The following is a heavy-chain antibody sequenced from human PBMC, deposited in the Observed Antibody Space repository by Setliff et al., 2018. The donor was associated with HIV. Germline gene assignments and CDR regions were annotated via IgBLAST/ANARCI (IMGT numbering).Heavy chain of an antibody. CDR1: GGTFSSYV. V-gene: IGHV1-69*05. CDR2: IIPMYGVT. J-gene: IGHJ5*02. D-gene: IGHD2-15*01. CDR3: ALPYCSGGNCWSSESLPPAGWFDP. Sequence: RASVMVSCKASGGTFSSYVISWVRQAPGQGPEWMGGIIPMYGVTNYAQKFQGRVTITTDESTSTAYMELSSLRSEDTAVYYCALPYCSGGNCWSSESLPPAGWFDPWGQGTLVTVSS.